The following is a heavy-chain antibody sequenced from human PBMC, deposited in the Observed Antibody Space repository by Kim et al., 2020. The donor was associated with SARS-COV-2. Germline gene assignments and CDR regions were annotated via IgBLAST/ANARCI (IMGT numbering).Heavy chain of an antibody. Sequence: ASVKVSCKASGYTFTSYGISWVRQAPGQGLEWMGWISAYNGNTNYAQKLQGRVTMTTDTSTSTAYMELRSLRSDDTAVYYCARDCLWSLSGGSCYYPYGMDVWGQGTTVTVSS. CDR1: GYTFTSYG. J-gene: IGHJ6*02. V-gene: IGHV1-18*01. D-gene: IGHD2-15*01. CDR3: ARDCLWSLSGGSCYYPYGMDV. CDR2: ISAYNGNT.